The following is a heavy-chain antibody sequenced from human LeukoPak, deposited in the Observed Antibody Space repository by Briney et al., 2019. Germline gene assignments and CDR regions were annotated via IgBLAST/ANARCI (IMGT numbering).Heavy chain of an antibody. CDR3: ARHGSASGWYSSQFDC. CDR1: AGSISSSSYY. V-gene: IGHV4-39*01. CDR2: IYYSDCT. J-gene: IGHJ4*02. D-gene: IGHD6-19*01. Sequence: SETVSLTSTVYAGSISSSSYYRGWIRQPPGKGLEWIGYIYYSDCTYKRQSLKSRFTMSVDSSKYQFSMNLSSVTAADTAVYYCARHGSASGWYSSQFDCWGQGTLVTV.